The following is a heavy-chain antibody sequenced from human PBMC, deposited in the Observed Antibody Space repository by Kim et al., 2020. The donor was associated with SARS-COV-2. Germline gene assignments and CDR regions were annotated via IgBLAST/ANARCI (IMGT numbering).Heavy chain of an antibody. D-gene: IGHD3-10*01. CDR3: ARDRGVTPFGELTSD. Sequence: ASVKVSCKASGYTFTSYGISWVRQAPGQGLEWMGWISAYNGNTNYAQKLQGRVTMTTDTSTSTAYMELRSLRSDDTAVYYCARDRGVTPFGELTSDWGQGTLVTVSS. J-gene: IGHJ4*02. CDR1: GYTFTSYG. CDR2: ISAYNGNT. V-gene: IGHV1-18*01.